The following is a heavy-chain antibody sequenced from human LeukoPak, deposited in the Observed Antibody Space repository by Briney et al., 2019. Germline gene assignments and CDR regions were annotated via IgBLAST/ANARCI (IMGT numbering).Heavy chain of an antibody. CDR3: WTDGGSDLHIDV. V-gene: IGHV3-30*02. D-gene: IGHD2-21*02. Sequence: PGGSLRLSCAASGFTFSSYGMHWVRQAPGKGLEWVAFIRYDGSNKYYADSVEGRFTISRDNSKNTLYLQMNSLRAEDTAVYYCWTDGGSDLHIDVWGKGTKVTICS. J-gene: IGHJ6*03. CDR1: GFTFSSYG. CDR2: IRYDGSNK.